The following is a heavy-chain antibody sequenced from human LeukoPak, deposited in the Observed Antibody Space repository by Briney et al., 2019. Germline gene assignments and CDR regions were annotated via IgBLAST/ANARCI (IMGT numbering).Heavy chain of an antibody. CDR3: VRVLGSTVTTGDWFDP. J-gene: IGHJ5*02. V-gene: IGHV3-48*04. D-gene: IGHD4-17*01. Sequence: GGSLRLSCAASGFTFSSYSMNWVRQAPGKGLEWVSYISSSSSTIYYADSVKGRFTISRDNAKNSLYLQMNSLRAEDTAVYYCVRVLGSTVTTGDWFDPWGQGTLVTVPS. CDR2: ISSSSSTI. CDR1: GFTFSSYS.